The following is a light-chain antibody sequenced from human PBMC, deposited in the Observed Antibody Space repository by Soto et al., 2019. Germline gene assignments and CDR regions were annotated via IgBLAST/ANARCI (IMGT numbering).Light chain of an antibody. CDR3: AVWDDSLRGWV. Sequence: QSVLTQPPSASGTPGQRVTISCSGRFSNIGSNYVYWYQQLPGTAPKLLIFTNDQRTSGVPGRFSGSKSGTSASLAISGLRSEDEADYYCAVWDDSLRGWVFCGGTKVTVL. CDR1: FSNIGSNY. V-gene: IGLV1-47*02. J-gene: IGLJ3*02. CDR2: TND.